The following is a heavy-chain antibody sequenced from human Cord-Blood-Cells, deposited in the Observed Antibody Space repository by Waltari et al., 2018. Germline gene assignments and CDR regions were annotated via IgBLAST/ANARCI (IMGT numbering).Heavy chain of an antibody. J-gene: IGHJ4*02. V-gene: IGHV1-2*02. CDR1: GYTFTGYY. Sequence: QVQLVQSGAEVKKPGASVKVSCKASGYTFTGYYMHLVRQAPGQGLEWMGWINPNSGGTNYAQKSQGRVTMTRDTSISTAYMELSRLRSDDTAVYYCARDRRFGELLFDYWGQGTLVTVSS. CDR2: INPNSGGT. CDR3: ARDRRFGELLFDY. D-gene: IGHD3-10*01.